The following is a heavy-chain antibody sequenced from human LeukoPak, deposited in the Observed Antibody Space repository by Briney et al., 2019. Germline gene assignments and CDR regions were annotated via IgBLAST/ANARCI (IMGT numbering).Heavy chain of an antibody. CDR1: GFTFSSYG. CDR3: AREYYYDSSGYFDY. J-gene: IGHJ4*02. Sequence: GGSLRLSCAASGFTFSSYGMHWVRQAPGKGLEWVAVIWYDGRNKYYADSVKGRFTISRDNSKNTLYLQMNSLRAEDTAVYYCAREYYYDSSGYFDYWGQGTLVTVSS. V-gene: IGHV3-33*01. CDR2: IWYDGRNK. D-gene: IGHD3-22*01.